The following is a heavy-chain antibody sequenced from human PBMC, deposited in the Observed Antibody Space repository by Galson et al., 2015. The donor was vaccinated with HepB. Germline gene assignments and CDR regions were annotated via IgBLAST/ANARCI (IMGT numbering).Heavy chain of an antibody. V-gene: IGHV3-23*01. J-gene: IGHJ4*02. CDR3: AKSAYSSGWYQFAADY. CDR2: ISGSGDTT. Sequence: SLRLSCAGSGFTFSSHAMSWVRQAPGKGLEWVSAISGSGDTTYYAESVKGRFTISRDNSKNTLYLQMNSLRAEDTAVYYCAKSAYSSGWYQFAADYWGQGALVTVSS. D-gene: IGHD6-19*01. CDR1: GFTFSSHA.